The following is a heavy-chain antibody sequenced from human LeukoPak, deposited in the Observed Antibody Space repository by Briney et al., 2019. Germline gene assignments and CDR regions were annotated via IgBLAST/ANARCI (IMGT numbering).Heavy chain of an antibody. J-gene: IGHJ5*02. CDR1: GFTFSSYA. CDR3: AASIPPAS. V-gene: IGHV3-30*04. Sequence: GGSLRLPCAASGFTFSSYAMHWVRQAPGKGLEWVAVISYDGSNKYYADSVKGRFTISRDNSKNTLYLQMNSLRAEDTAVYYCAASIPPASWGRGTLVTVSS. CDR2: ISYDGSNK. D-gene: IGHD2-21*01.